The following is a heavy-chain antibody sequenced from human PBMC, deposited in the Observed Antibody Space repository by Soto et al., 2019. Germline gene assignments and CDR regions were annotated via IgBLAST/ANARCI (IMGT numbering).Heavy chain of an antibody. Sequence: GGSLRLSCAASGFTFSSYAMSWVRQAPGKGLEWVSAISGSGGSTYYADSVKGRFTISRDNSKNTLYLQMNSLRAEDTAVYYCAKPLLDYYYYYMDVWGKGTTVTVSS. CDR1: GFTFSSYA. CDR3: AKPLLDYYYYYMDV. J-gene: IGHJ6*03. D-gene: IGHD2-15*01. V-gene: IGHV3-23*01. CDR2: ISGSGGST.